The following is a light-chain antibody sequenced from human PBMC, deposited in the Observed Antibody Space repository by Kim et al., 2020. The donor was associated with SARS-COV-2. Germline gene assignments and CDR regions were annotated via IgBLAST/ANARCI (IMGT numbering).Light chain of an antibody. Sequence: SSELTQDPAVSVALGQTVRITCQGDSLRSYYASWYQQKPGQAPVLVIYGKNNRPSGIPDRFSGSSSGNTASLTITGAQAEDEADYYCNSRDSSGNPVFGEGTQLTVL. V-gene: IGLV3-19*01. CDR2: GKN. J-gene: IGLJ2*01. CDR3: NSRDSSGNPV. CDR1: SLRSYY.